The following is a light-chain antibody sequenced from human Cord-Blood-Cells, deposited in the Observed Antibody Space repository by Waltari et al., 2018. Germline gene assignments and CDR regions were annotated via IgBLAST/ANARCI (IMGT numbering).Light chain of an antibody. CDR2: EGS. V-gene: IGLV2-23*03. CDR3: CSYAGSSTFHVV. Sequence: QSALTQPASVSGSPGPSITISCTGTSSDVGSYNLVSWYQQHPGKAPKLMIYEGSKRPSGVSNRVSGSKSGNTASLTISGLQAEDEADYYCCSYAGSSTFHVVFGGGTKLTVL. J-gene: IGLJ2*01. CDR1: SSDVGSYNL.